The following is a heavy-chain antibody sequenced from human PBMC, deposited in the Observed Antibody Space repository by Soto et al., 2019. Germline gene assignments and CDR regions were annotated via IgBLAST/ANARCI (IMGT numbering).Heavy chain of an antibody. CDR3: AKDTRTSWLWSGYRGGPLFDY. Sequence: EVQLLESGGGLVQPGGSLRLSCAASGFTFSSYAMSWVRQAPGKGLEWVSAICGSGGSTYYADSVKGRFTISRDNSKNTLYLQMNSLRAEVTAVYYCAKDTRTSWLWSGYRGGPLFDYWGQGTLVTVSS. D-gene: IGHD3-3*01. J-gene: IGHJ4*02. V-gene: IGHV3-23*01. CDR1: GFTFSSYA. CDR2: ICGSGGST.